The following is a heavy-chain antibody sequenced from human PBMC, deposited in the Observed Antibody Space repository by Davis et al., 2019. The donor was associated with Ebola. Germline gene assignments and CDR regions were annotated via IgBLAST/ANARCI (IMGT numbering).Heavy chain of an antibody. Sequence: GGSLRLSCAASGFTFSSYGMHWVRQAPGKGLEWVAVISYDGSNKYYADSVKGRFTISRDNAKNSLYLQMNSLRDEDTAVYYCARQTYDSSGYVSPAFNYWGQGTLVTVSS. CDR3: ARQTYDSSGYVSPAFNY. J-gene: IGHJ4*02. V-gene: IGHV3-30*03. CDR2: ISYDGSNK. CDR1: GFTFSSYG. D-gene: IGHD3-22*01.